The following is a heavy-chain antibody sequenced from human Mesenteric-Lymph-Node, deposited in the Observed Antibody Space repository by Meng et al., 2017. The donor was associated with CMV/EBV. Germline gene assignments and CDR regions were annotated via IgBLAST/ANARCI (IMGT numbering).Heavy chain of an antibody. CDR3: ARGSSYDILTGYFDY. CDR2: INHSGST. D-gene: IGHD3-9*01. J-gene: IGHJ4*02. V-gene: IGHV4-34*01. CDR1: GGSFSGYY. Sequence: QVQVHQWGAGLLNPSETLSVTWAVYGGSFSGYYWNWIRQSPEKGLEWIGEINHSGSTTYNPSFTSRIIISVDTSTNQISLNMSSVTAADTAVYYCARGSSYDILTGYFDYWGQGALVTVSS.